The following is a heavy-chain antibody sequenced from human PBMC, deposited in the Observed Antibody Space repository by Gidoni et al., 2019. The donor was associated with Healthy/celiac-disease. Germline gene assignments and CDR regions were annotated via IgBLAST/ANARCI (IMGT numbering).Heavy chain of an antibody. V-gene: IGHV3-33*01. D-gene: IGHD1-26*01. J-gene: IGHJ5*02. CDR3: AREGSGNWFDP. CDR2: IWYDGSNK. Sequence: QVQLVESGGGVVQPGRSLRLSCAASGFTFSSYGMHWVRQAPGKGLEWVAVIWYDGSNKYYAYSVKGRFTISRDNSKNTLYLQMNSLRAEDTAVYYCAREGSGNWFDPWGQGTLVTVSS. CDR1: GFTFSSYG.